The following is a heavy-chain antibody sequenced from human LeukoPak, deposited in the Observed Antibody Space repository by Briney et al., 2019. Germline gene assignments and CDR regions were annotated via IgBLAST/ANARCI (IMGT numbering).Heavy chain of an antibody. CDR3: ATSRVTYAPFDY. J-gene: IGHJ4*02. CDR1: GFIVSTNY. CDR2: IYSDGTE. D-gene: IGHD5-24*01. Sequence: GGSLRLSCAASGFIVSTNYMSWVRQAQGKGLEWVSIIYSDGTEYYADSVKGRFTISRDNSKNTLYLQMNSLRAEDTAVYYCATSRVTYAPFDYWGQGTLVSVSS. V-gene: IGHV3-53*01.